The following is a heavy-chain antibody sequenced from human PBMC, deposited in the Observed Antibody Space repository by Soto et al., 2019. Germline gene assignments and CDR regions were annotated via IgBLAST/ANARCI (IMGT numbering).Heavy chain of an antibody. Sequence: QVQLQQWGAGLLKPSETLSLTCAVYGGSFSGYYWSWIRQPPGKGLEWIGAINHSGSTNYNPSHTCRVNIAIDTSKNHFSQKLSSVTAADTAVYYCARGQPILGDWLPHDYYGMDVWGQGTTVTVSS. J-gene: IGHJ6*02. CDR1: GGSFSGYY. CDR3: ARGQPILGDWLPHDYYGMDV. D-gene: IGHD3-9*01. CDR2: INHSGST. V-gene: IGHV4-34*01.